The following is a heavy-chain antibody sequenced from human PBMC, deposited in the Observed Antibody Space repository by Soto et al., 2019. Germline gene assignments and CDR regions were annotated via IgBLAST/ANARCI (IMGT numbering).Heavy chain of an antibody. CDR3: AIGYPRDIVVVPAAMIRFGY. Sequence: EVQLVESGGGLVQPGGSLRLSCAASGFTFSSYSMNWVRQAPGKGLEWVSYISSSSSTIYYADSVKGRFTISRDNAKNSLYLQMNSLRDEDTAVYYCAIGYPRDIVVVPAAMIRFGYWGQGTLVTVSS. J-gene: IGHJ4*02. V-gene: IGHV3-48*02. D-gene: IGHD2-2*01. CDR1: GFTFSSYS. CDR2: ISSSSSTI.